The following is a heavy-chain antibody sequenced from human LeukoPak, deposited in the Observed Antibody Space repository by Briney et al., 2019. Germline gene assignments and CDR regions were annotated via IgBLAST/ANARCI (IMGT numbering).Heavy chain of an antibody. D-gene: IGHD3-3*01. CDR2: IYPGDSDT. CDR1: GSSFTSYW. J-gene: IGHJ5*02. Sequence: GASLKISCKGSGSSFTSYWIGWVRQMPGKGLEWMGIIYPGDSDTRYSPSFQGQVTISADKSISTAYLQWSSLKASDTAMYYCARLSYDFWSGYKSMPNWFDPWGQGALVTVSS. V-gene: IGHV5-51*01. CDR3: ARLSYDFWSGYKSMPNWFDP.